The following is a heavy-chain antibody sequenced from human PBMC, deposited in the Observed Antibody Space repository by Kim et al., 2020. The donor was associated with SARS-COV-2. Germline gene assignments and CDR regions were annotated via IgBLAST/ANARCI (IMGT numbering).Heavy chain of an antibody. CDR1: GGSISSYY. CDR2: IYYSGST. CDR3: ASTTYDFWSGYHNWFDP. V-gene: IGHV4-59*01. D-gene: IGHD3-3*01. J-gene: IGHJ5*02. Sequence: SETLSLTCTVSGGSISSYYWSWIRQPPGKGLEWIGYIYYSGSTNYNPSLKSRVTISVDTSKNQFSLKLSSVTAADTAVYYCASTTYDFWSGYHNWFDPWGQGTLVTVSS.